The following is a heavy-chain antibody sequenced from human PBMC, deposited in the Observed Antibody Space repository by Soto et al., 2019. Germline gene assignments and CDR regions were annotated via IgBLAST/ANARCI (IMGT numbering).Heavy chain of an antibody. CDR1: GYTFTGYY. CDR3: ARENGSGTEKSHWFDP. D-gene: IGHD3-10*01. CDR2: INPNSGGT. Sequence: QVQLVQSGAEVKKPGASVKVSCKASGYTFTGYYMHWVRQAPGQGLEWMGWINPNSGGTNYAQKFQGRVTMTRDTSISTAYMELSRLRSDDTAVYYCARENGSGTEKSHWFDPWGQGTLVTVSS. V-gene: IGHV1-2*02. J-gene: IGHJ5*02.